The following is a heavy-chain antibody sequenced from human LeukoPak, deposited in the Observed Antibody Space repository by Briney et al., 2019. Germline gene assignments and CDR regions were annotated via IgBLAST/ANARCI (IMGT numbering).Heavy chain of an antibody. V-gene: IGHV3-30*02. CDR3: AKAYSDYDTSGYRYYFDY. CDR2: IRYDGSNK. CDR1: GFTSSSYG. D-gene: IGHD3-22*01. J-gene: IGHJ4*02. Sequence: GGSLRLSCAASGFTSSSYGMHWVRQAPGKGLEWVAFIRYDGSNKYYADSVKGRFTISRDNSKNTLYLQMNSLSAEDTAAYYCAKAYSDYDTSGYRYYFDYWGQGTLVTVSS.